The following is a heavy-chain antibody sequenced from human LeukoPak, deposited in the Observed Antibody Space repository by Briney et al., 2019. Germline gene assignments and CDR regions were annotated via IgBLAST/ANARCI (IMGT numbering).Heavy chain of an antibody. J-gene: IGHJ3*02. CDR1: GGTFSSYA. Sequence: ASVKVSCKASGGTFSSYAISWVRQAPGQGLEWMGGIIPISGTANYAQKFQGRVTITADESTSTAYMELSSLRSEDTAVYYCARFEVPGAFDIWGQGTMVTVSS. CDR3: ARFEVPGAFDI. V-gene: IGHV1-69*13. CDR2: IIPISGTA. D-gene: IGHD3-16*01.